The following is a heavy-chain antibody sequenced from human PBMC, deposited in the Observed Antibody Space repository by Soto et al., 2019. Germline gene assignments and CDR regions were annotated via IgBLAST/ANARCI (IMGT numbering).Heavy chain of an antibody. CDR1: GCTFSDYA. J-gene: IGHJ4*02. Sequence: LRLSCAASGCTFSDYAMHWVRQAPGKGLEWVAVISSDGGDKHYADSVKGRFTISRDNSKNTLNLQLNSLRAEDTAVYYCAKDFTVGAADYYFDYWGQGTLVTVSS. CDR3: AKDFTVGAADYYFDY. CDR2: ISSDGGDK. V-gene: IGHV3-30*18. D-gene: IGHD1-26*01.